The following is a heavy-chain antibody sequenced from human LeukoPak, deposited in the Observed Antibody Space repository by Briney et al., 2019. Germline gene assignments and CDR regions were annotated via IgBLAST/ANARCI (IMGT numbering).Heavy chain of an antibody. J-gene: IGHJ6*02. D-gene: IGHD2/OR15-2a*01. CDR1: GYTFTSYA. V-gene: IGHV1-3*01. Sequence: ASVKVSCKASGYTFTSYAMHWVRQAPGQRLEWMGWINAGNGNTKYSQKFQGRVTITRDTSASTAYMELSSLRSEDTAVYYCARSIIIVPNTSYYYYYMDVWGQGTTVTVSS. CDR2: INAGNGNT. CDR3: ARSIIIVPNTSYYYYYMDV.